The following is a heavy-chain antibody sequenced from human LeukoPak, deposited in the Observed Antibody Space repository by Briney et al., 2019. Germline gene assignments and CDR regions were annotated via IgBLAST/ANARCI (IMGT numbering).Heavy chain of an antibody. CDR1: GFTFSSYS. J-gene: IGHJ4*02. Sequence: GGSLRLSCAASGFTFSSYSMNWVRQAPGKGLEWVSSISSSSSYIYYADSVKGRFTISRDNAKNSLYPQMNSLRAEDTAVYYCAAVIAAAGIFDYWGQGTLVTVSS. CDR2: ISSSSSYI. D-gene: IGHD6-13*01. CDR3: AAVIAAAGIFDY. V-gene: IGHV3-21*01.